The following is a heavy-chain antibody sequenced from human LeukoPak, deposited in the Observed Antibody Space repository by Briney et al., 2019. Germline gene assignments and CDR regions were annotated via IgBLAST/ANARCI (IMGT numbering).Heavy chain of an antibody. J-gene: IGHJ6*02. V-gene: IGHV3-30*18. CDR2: ILNDGTRK. Sequence: PGGSLSLSCAASGLTFSSYGMHWVRQAPGKGLEWVAVILNDGTRKYYAESVKGRFTISRDNSKNTLYLQMNSLRVEDTAVYYCVKESGEGDSSGWFYLNYYYYYGMDVWGQGTTVTVSS. CDR3: VKESGEGDSSGWFYLNYYYYYGMDV. D-gene: IGHD6-19*01. CDR1: GLTFSSYG.